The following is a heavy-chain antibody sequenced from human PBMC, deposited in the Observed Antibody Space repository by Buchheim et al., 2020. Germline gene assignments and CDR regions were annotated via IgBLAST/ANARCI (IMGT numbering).Heavy chain of an antibody. J-gene: IGHJ4*02. V-gene: IGHV3-30*18. D-gene: IGHD3-16*01. Sequence: QVQLVESGGGVVQPGRSLRLSCAASGFTFSSYGMHWVRQAPGKGLEWVAVISYDGSNKYYADSVKGRFTISRDNSKNTLYLQMNSLRAEDTAVYYCAKDRVGYFDYWGQGTL. CDR1: GFTFSSYG. CDR3: AKDRVGYFDY. CDR2: ISYDGSNK.